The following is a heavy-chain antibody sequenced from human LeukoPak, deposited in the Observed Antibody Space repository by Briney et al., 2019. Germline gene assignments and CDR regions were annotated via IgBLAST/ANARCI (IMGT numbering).Heavy chain of an antibody. Sequence: GASVKLSCKASGYTFTSYYMHWVRQAPGQGLEWMGIINPSGGSTGYARKFQGRVTMTRGTSTSTVYMELSRLRSADTAVYYCARDRRTSGYDSFPFDVWGRGTLVTVSS. V-gene: IGHV1-46*01. D-gene: IGHD5-12*01. CDR1: GYTFTSYY. CDR2: INPSGGST. J-gene: IGHJ2*01. CDR3: ARDRRTSGYDSFPFDV.